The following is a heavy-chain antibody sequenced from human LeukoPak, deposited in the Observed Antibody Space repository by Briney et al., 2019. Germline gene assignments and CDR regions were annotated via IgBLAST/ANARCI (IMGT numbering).Heavy chain of an antibody. CDR2: IDPSDSYT. J-gene: IGHJ4*02. CDR3: ARLDKRYCSSTSCGPWDY. CDR1: GYSFTSYW. D-gene: IGHD2-2*01. Sequence: GESLKISCKGSGYSFTSYWISWVGQMPGKGLEWMGRIDPSDSYTNYSPSFQGHVTISADKSISTAYLQWSSLKASDTAMYYCARLDKRYCSSTSCGPWDYWGQGTLVTVSS. V-gene: IGHV5-10-1*01.